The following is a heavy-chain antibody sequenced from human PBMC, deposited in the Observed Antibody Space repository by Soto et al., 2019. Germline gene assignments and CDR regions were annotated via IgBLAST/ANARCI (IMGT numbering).Heavy chain of an antibody. D-gene: IGHD1-26*01. CDR2: VGPESGAT. Sequence: QVQLVQSGAEVKKPGASVKVSCKASGYTFTGHYIHWVRQAPEQGPEWMGEVGPESGATRDAQKFQGSVTITRDMSITTVYMELNNLSPDDTAVYYCGRGRSCQIVVFYWGQGTPVTVSS. CDR1: GYTFTGHY. CDR3: GRGRSCQIVVFY. V-gene: IGHV1-2*02. J-gene: IGHJ4*02.